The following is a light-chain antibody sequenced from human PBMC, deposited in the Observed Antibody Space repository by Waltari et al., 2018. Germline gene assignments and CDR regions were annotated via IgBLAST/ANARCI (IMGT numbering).Light chain of an antibody. CDR2: EVS. CDR1: SRDVGRYNL. V-gene: IGLV2-23*02. CDR3: CSYAGSSTYV. J-gene: IGLJ1*01. Sequence: QSALTQPASVSGSPGQSITIHCAGTSRDVGRYNLVSWDHHHPGKAPKLMIYEVSKRPSGVSNRCSGSKSGNTASLTISGLQAEDEADYYCCSYAGSSTYVFGTGTKVTVL.